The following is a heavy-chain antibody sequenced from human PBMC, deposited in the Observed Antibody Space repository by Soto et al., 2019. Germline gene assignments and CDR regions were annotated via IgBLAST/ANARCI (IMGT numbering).Heavy chain of an antibody. CDR2: TYYRSKWYN. CDR1: GDSVSNNSAA. Sequence: PSQTLSLTCAISGDSVSNNSAAWNWIRQSPSRGLEWLGRTYYRSKWYNDYAVSVKSRIIINPDTSKNQFSLQLNSVTPEDTAVSYCARERYGDYGRGTFDIWGQGTMVTVSS. J-gene: IGHJ3*02. CDR3: ARERYGDYGRGTFDI. D-gene: IGHD4-17*01. V-gene: IGHV6-1*01.